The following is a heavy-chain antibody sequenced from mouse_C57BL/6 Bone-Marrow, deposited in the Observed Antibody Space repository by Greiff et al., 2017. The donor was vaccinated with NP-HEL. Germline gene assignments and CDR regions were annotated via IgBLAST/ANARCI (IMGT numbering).Heavy chain of an antibody. J-gene: IGHJ4*01. Sequence: EVHLVESGGGLVQPGESLKLSCESNEYEFPSHDMSWVRKTPEKRLELVAAINSDGGSTYYPDTMERRFIISRDNTKKTLYLQMSSLRSEDTALYYCASYDGYSYYYAMDYWGQGTSVTVSS. CDR1: EYEFPSHD. V-gene: IGHV5-2*01. D-gene: IGHD2-3*01. CDR2: INSDGGST. CDR3: ASYDGYSYYYAMDY.